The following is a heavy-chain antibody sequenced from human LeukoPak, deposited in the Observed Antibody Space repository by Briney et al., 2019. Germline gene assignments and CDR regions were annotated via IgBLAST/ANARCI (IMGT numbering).Heavy chain of an antibody. CDR3: ARRPHDAFDI. CDR1: GGSISSYY. J-gene: IGHJ3*02. V-gene: IGHV4-59*01. CDR2: IYYSGST. Sequence: SETLSLTCTVSGGSISSYYWSWIRQPAGKGLEWIGYIYYSGSTNYNPSLKSRVTISVDTSKNQFSLKLSSVTAADTAVYYCARRPHDAFDIWGQGTMVTVSS.